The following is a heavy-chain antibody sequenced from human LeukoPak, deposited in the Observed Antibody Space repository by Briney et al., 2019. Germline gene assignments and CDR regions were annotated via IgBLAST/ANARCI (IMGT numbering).Heavy chain of an antibody. V-gene: IGHV3-21*01. Sequence: GGSLRLSCAASRFTFSSYSMNWVRQAPGKGLEWVSSISSSSSYIYYADSVKGRFTISRDNAKNSLYLQMNSLRAEDTAVYYCARDKGDKGSGAFDIWGQGTMVTVSS. CDR2: ISSSSSYI. J-gene: IGHJ3*02. CDR3: ARDKGDKGSGAFDI. D-gene: IGHD3-16*01. CDR1: RFTFSSYS.